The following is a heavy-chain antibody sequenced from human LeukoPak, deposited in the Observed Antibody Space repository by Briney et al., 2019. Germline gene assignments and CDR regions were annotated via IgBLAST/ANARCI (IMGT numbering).Heavy chain of an antibody. J-gene: IGHJ4*02. CDR2: INHSGST. D-gene: IGHD3-10*01. CDR1: GGSFSGYY. CDR3: ARVTYYHGSESYLDFDY. V-gene: IGHV4-34*01. Sequence: SETLSLTCAVYGGSFSGYYWSWIRQPPGKGLEWIGEINHSGSTNYNPSLKSRVTISVDTSKNQFSLELSSVTAADTAVYYCARVTYYHGSESYLDFDYWGQGTLVTVSS.